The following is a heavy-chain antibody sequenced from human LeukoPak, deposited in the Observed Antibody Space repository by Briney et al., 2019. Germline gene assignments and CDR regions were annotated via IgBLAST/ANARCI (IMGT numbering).Heavy chain of an antibody. CDR1: GFTFSSYS. D-gene: IGHD3-10*01. J-gene: IGHJ6*02. CDR2: IISSSSYI. CDR3: ARGRHGFGELGYGKDV. Sequence: GGSLRLSCAASGFTFSSYSMNWVRQAPGKGLEWVSSIISSSSYIYYADSVKGRFTISRDNAKNSLYLQMNSLRAEDTAPFYCARGRHGFGELGYGKDVWGQGTTVSVSS. V-gene: IGHV3-21*01.